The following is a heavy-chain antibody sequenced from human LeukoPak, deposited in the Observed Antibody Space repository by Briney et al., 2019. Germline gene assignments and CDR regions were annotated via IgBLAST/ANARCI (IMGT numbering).Heavy chain of an antibody. V-gene: IGHV3-48*01. CDR1: GFTFSSYS. Sequence: GGCLRLSCAASGFTFSSYSMNWVRQAPGKGLEWVSYISSSSSTIYYADSVKGRFTISRDNAKNSLYLQMNSLRAEDTAVYYCAREPLAPFFDYWGQGTLVTVSS. CDR2: ISSSSSTI. J-gene: IGHJ4*02. CDR3: AREPLAPFFDY.